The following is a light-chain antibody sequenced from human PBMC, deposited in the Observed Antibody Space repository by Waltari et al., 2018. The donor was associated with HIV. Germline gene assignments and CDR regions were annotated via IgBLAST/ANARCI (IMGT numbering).Light chain of an antibody. V-gene: IGKV1-39*01. CDR2: EAS. CDR1: QTIFTY. J-gene: IGKJ1*01. Sequence: IQLTQSPSSLSASVGYRVTITCRASQTIFTYLSWYQHKPGKAPKLLIFEASNLQTGVASRFSGSGSGTDFTLTVSSLQPEDFATYYCQQSYNPPHTFGQGTKVESK. CDR3: QQSYNPPHT.